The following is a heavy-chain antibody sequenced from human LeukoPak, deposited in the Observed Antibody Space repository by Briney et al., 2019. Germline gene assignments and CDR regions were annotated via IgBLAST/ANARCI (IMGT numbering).Heavy chain of an antibody. D-gene: IGHD4/OR15-4a*01. V-gene: IGHV3-7*01. CDR2: IKHHAGET. CDR3: ARVHGDHYGAGGRDH. CDR1: GFSFSDYW. Sequence: TGGSLRLSCAAPGFSFSDYWMSWVRQAPGKGLEWVASIKHHAGETYYVDSVRGRFTISRDNAKSSLYLQMNSLRVEDTAVYYCARVHGDHYGAGGRDHWGQGTPVTVSS. J-gene: IGHJ4*02.